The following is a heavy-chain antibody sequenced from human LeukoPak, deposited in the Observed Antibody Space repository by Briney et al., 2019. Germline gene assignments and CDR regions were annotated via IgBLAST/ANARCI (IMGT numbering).Heavy chain of an antibody. CDR1: GFTFNNYA. J-gene: IGHJ3*02. D-gene: IGHD3-22*01. V-gene: IGHV3-7*01. CDR3: ARDDYDSSGYYWGGAGAFDI. Sequence: GGSLRLSCAASGFTFNNYAMSWVRQAPGKGLEWVANIKQDGSEKYYVDSVKGRFTISRDNAKNSLYLQMNSLRAEDTAVYYCARDDYDSSGYYWGGAGAFDIWGQGTMVTVSS. CDR2: IKQDGSEK.